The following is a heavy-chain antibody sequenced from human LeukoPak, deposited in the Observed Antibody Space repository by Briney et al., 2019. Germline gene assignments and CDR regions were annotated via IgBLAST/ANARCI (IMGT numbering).Heavy chain of an antibody. Sequence: SETLSLTCTVSGDSISSYYWRWIRQPPGKGLEWIGYIYYSGSTNYNPSLKSRVTISVDTSKNQFSLKLSSVTAADTAVYYCARASVPVAPLYCYYYMDVWGKGTTVTVSS. D-gene: IGHD2-15*01. J-gene: IGHJ6*03. CDR3: ARASVPVAPLYCYYYMDV. CDR1: GDSISSYY. CDR2: IYYSGST. V-gene: IGHV4-59*01.